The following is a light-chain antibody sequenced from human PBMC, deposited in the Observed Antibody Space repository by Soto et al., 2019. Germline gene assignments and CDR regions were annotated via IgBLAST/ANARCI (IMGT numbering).Light chain of an antibody. CDR2: KDS. CDR1: ALPKQY. J-gene: IGLJ2*01. Sequence: SYELTQPPSVSVSPGQTASITCSGDALPKQYAYWYQQKPGQAPVLVIYKDSERPSGIPERFSGSSSGTTVTLTISGVQAEDEADCYGQSADSSGTYVVFGGGTKVTVL. CDR3: QSADSSGTYVV. V-gene: IGLV3-25*03.